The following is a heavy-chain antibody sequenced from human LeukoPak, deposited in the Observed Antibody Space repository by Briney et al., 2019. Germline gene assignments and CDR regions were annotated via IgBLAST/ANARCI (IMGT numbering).Heavy chain of an antibody. Sequence: GGSLRLSCAASGFTFSSYGMHWVRQAPGKGLEWVAVIWYDGSNKYYADSVKGRFTISRDNSKNTLYLQMNSLRAADTAVYYCARQSIAARGYYYYMDVWGKGTTVTVSS. D-gene: IGHD6-6*01. J-gene: IGHJ6*03. CDR3: ARQSIAARGYYYYMDV. CDR1: GFTFSSYG. CDR2: IWYDGSNK. V-gene: IGHV3-33*01.